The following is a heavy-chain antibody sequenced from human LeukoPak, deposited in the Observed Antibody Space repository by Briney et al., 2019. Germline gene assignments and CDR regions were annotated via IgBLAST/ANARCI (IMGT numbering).Heavy chain of an antibody. Sequence: SETLSLTCTVSGGSISSGSYYWSWIRQPAGKGLEWIGRIYTSGSTNYNPSLKSRVTISVDTSKNQFSLKLSSVTAADTAVYYCARADYTGDWGQGTLVTVSS. J-gene: IGHJ4*02. CDR3: ARADYTGD. CDR2: IYTSGST. CDR1: GGSISSGSYY. V-gene: IGHV4-61*02. D-gene: IGHD4-11*01.